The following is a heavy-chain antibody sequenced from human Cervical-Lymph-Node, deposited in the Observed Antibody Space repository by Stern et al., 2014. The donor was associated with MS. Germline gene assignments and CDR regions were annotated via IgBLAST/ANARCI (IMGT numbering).Heavy chain of an antibody. CDR3: ATDRDDFRSGYSAPTKGYGLDV. D-gene: IGHD3-3*01. CDR2: FDPEDGET. V-gene: IGHV1-24*01. Sequence: VQLVESGAEVKKPGASVKVSCKVSGYTLTELSMHWVRQAPGQGLEWMGGFDPEDGETIYAQKFQSRVTMTEDTSTDTAYMELSSLRSEDTAVYYCATDRDDFRSGYSAPTKGYGLDVWGQGTTVTVTS. CDR1: GYTLTELS. J-gene: IGHJ6*02.